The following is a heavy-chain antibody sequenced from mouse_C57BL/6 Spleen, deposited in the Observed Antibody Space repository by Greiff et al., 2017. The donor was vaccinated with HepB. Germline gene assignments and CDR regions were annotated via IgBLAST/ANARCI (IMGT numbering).Heavy chain of an antibody. CDR2: IDPENGDT. CDR3: TTSFYSSFAY. CDR1: GFNIKDDY. Sequence: EVQLVESGAELVRPGASVKLSCTASGFNIKDDYMHWVKQRPEQGLEWIGWIDPENGDTEYASKFQGKATITADTSSNTAYLQLSSLTSEDTAVYYCTTSFYSSFAYWGQGTLVTVSA. J-gene: IGHJ3*01. D-gene: IGHD2-1*01. V-gene: IGHV14-4*01.